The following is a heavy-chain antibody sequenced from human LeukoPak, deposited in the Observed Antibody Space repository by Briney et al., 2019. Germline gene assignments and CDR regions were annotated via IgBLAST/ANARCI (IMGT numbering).Heavy chain of an antibody. J-gene: IGHJ4*02. Sequence: SETLSLTCAVSGGSFSGHYWNWIRQPPGKGPEWIGEINHGGSTNYNPSLKSRVTISVDTSQKQFSLRLSSVTAADTAVYYCARGRYVTTRGGAAAGFLDYWGQGTLVTVST. CDR1: GGSFSGHY. D-gene: IGHD6-13*01. CDR2: INHGGST. CDR3: ARGRYVTTRGGAAAGFLDY. V-gene: IGHV4-34*01.